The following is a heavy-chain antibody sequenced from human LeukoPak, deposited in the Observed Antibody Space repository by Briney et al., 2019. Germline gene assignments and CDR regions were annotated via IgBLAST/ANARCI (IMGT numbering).Heavy chain of an antibody. D-gene: IGHD2-2*01. V-gene: IGHV3-21*05. CDR3: ARDTYQPGRIDR. Sequence: AGGSLRLSCAASEFTFSLYAMNWVRQAPGKGLEWVSYINDVSGDIHYADSVKGRFTISRDNAKNTLYLQMNSLRAEDTAVYYCARDTYQPGRIDRWGQGTLVIVSS. J-gene: IGHJ5*02. CDR2: INDVSGDI. CDR1: EFTFSLYA.